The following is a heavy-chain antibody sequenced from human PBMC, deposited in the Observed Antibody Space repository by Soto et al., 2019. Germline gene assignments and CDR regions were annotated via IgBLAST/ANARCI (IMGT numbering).Heavy chain of an antibody. J-gene: IGHJ6*02. D-gene: IGHD5-12*01. CDR3: ARKGYIGNFGLDV. CDR2: ISISKGKT. Sequence: QVQLVQSGAEVKRPGASVKVSCKASGYTFRNYDVAWVRRAPGHGLEWMGWISISKGKTYYQESLQGRVTMTMDTGTTTAYLEVRSLRSDDTAVYYCARKGYIGNFGLDVGGQGTTVTVSS. V-gene: IGHV1-18*01. CDR1: GYTFRNYD.